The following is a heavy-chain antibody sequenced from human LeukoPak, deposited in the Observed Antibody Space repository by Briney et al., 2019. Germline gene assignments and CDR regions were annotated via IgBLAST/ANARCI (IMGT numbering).Heavy chain of an antibody. CDR1: GFIVSSTY. CDR3: ARVQGTSWFDP. Sequence: GGSLRLSCAASGFIVSSTYMSWVRQPPGKGLEWVSTIYSGGTTNYADSVKGRFTISRDDFMNTLHLQMNSLRAEDTAVYYCARVQGTSWFDPWGQETLVTVSS. V-gene: IGHV3-66*01. D-gene: IGHD2-2*01. J-gene: IGHJ5*02. CDR2: IYSGGTT.